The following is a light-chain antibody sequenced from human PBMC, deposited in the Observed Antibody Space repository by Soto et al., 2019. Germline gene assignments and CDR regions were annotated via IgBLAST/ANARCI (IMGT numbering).Light chain of an antibody. V-gene: IGLV2-14*01. Sequence: QSALTQPASVSGSPGQSITTSCTGSSTDVGYYNYVAWYQHHPGKAPKLMIYEVSNRPSGVSNRFSGSKSGNTASLAISGLQAEDEDDYYCSSYTTSSTQVFGGGTKLTVL. CDR2: EVS. J-gene: IGLJ3*02. CDR1: STDVGYYNY. CDR3: SSYTTSSTQV.